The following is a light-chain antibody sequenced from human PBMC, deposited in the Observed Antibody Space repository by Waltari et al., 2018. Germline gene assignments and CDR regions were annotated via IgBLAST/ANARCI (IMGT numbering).Light chain of an antibody. CDR3: CSYAGRGTYV. Sequence: QSALTQPASVSGPPGQSITISCTGTTSDVGSYDLVSWYQQHPGEAPKLLIFEVFKRPPDISSRFSGSKSGSTASLTISGLQPEDEADYYCCSYAGRGTYVFGSGTKVTVL. CDR1: TSDVGSYDL. J-gene: IGLJ1*01. V-gene: IGLV2-23*02. CDR2: EVF.